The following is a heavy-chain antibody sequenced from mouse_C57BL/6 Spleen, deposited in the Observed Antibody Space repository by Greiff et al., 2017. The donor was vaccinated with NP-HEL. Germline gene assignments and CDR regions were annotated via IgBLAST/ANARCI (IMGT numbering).Heavy chain of an antibody. V-gene: IGHV1-64*01. D-gene: IGHD2-1*01. CDR1: GYTFTSYW. Sequence: VQLQQPGAELVKPGASVKLSCKASGYTFTSYWMHWVKQRPGQGLEWIGMIHPNSGSTNYNEKFKSKATLTVDKSSSTAYMQLSSLTSEDSAVYYCARSLMVRNYFDYWGQGTTLTVSS. CDR3: ARSLMVRNYFDY. CDR2: IHPNSGST. J-gene: IGHJ2*01.